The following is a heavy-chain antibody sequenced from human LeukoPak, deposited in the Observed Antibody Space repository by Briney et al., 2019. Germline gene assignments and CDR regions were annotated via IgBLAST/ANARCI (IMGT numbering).Heavy chain of an antibody. CDR2: INHSGST. D-gene: IGHD3-22*01. CDR1: GGSFSGYY. CDR3: ARAPHFFDTSGSRYYFDY. Sequence: SETLSLTCAVYGGSFSGYYWSWIRQPPGKGLEWIGEINHSGSTNYNPSLKSRVTISVDTSKNQFSLKLSSVTAADTAVYFCARAPHFFDTSGSRYYFDYWGQGTLVTVSS. J-gene: IGHJ4*02. V-gene: IGHV4-34*01.